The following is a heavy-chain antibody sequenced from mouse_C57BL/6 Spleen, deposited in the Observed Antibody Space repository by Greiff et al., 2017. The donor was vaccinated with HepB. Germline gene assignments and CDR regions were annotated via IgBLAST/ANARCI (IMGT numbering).Heavy chain of an antibody. CDR2: IYPGDGDT. J-gene: IGHJ4*01. Sequence: QVQLQQFGAELVKPGASVKISCKASGYAFSSYWMNGGKQRPGKGLEWIGQIYPGDGDTNYNGKFKGKATLTADKSSSTAYMQLSSLTSEDSAVYFCARSYYYGSSYYAMDYWGQGTSVTVSS. CDR1: GYAFSSYW. CDR3: ARSYYYGSSYYAMDY. D-gene: IGHD1-1*01. V-gene: IGHV1-80*01.